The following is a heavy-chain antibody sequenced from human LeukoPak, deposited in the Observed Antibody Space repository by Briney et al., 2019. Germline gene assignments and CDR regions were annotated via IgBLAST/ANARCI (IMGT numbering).Heavy chain of an antibody. CDR1: GFSISSGGYY. V-gene: IGHV4-31*03. Sequence: SETLSLTCTVSGFSISSGGYYWSWLRQHPGKGLEWIGYIYYSENTYNNPSLKSRVMITVDTSKNQFSLKLSSVTAADTAVYYCASLYCSGGSCYFDYWGQGTLVTVSS. CDR3: ASLYCSGGSCYFDY. CDR2: IYYSENT. D-gene: IGHD2-15*01. J-gene: IGHJ4*02.